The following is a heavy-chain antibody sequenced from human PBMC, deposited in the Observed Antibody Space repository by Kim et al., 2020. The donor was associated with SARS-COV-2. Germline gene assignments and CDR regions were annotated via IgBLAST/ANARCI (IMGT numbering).Heavy chain of an antibody. CDR1: GFTFSSYA. D-gene: IGHD6-25*01. CDR3: ARDKRDYFDY. CDR2: ISYDGSNK. J-gene: IGHJ4*02. V-gene: IGHV3-30-3*01. Sequence: GGSLRLSCAASGFTFSSYAMHWVRQAPGKGLEWVAVISYDGSNKYYADSVKGRFTISRDNSKNTLYLQMNSLRAEDTAVYYCARDKRDYFDYWGQGTLVTVSS.